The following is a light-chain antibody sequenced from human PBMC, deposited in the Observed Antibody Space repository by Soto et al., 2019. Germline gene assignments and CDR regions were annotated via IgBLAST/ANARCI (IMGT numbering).Light chain of an antibody. J-gene: IGKJ1*01. CDR3: QEYIQWPAGM. CDR2: DTS. Sequence: DIVVTQSPATLSASPGERVTLSCRASQFVSSRLAWYQQRPGQVPRLLIYDTSTRAPGISARFSGSGSGTEFTLAISSLQSEDFAGYYCQEYIQWPAGMVGLGTTVDSK. V-gene: IGKV3-15*01. CDR1: QFVSSR.